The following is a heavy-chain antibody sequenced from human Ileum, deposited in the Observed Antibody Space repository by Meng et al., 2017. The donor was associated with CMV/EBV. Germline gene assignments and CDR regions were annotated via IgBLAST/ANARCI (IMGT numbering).Heavy chain of an antibody. CDR3: AKDDFCGNCCLRGYYGMDD. Sequence: GESLKISCAASGFTFSSYGMHWVRQAPGKGLEWVAFIRYDGSNKYYADSVKGRFTISRDNSKNTLYLQMNSLRAEDTAVYYCAKDDFCGNCCLRGYYGMDDWGQGTRVTVSS. CDR1: GFTFSSYG. V-gene: IGHV3-30*02. CDR2: IRYDGSNK. J-gene: IGHJ6*02. D-gene: IGHD2-15*01.